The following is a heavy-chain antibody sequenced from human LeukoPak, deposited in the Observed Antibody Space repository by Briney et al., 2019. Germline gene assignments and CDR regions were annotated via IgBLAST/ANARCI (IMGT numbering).Heavy chain of an antibody. J-gene: IGHJ4*02. Sequence: GGSLRLSCAASGFTFSSYWMHWVRQAPGKGLVWVSRINSDGSSTSYADSVKGRFAISRDNAKNTLYLQMNSLRAEGTAVYYCASSRPTWPMWYWGQGTLVTVSS. V-gene: IGHV3-74*01. CDR2: INSDGSST. CDR3: ASSRPTWPMWY. D-gene: IGHD2-21*01. CDR1: GFTFSSYW.